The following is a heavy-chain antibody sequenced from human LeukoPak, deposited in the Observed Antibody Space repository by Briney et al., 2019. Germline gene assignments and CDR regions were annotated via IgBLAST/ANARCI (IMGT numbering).Heavy chain of an antibody. Sequence: GGSLRLFCAASGFTFSSYSMNWVRQAPGKGLEWVSSISSSSSYIYYADSVKGRFTISRDNAKNSLYLQMNSLRAEDTAVYYWAREGLELDARDAFDIWGQGTMVTVAS. CDR3: AREGLELDARDAFDI. V-gene: IGHV3-21*01. J-gene: IGHJ3*02. CDR1: GFTFSSYS. CDR2: ISSSSSYI. D-gene: IGHD1-26*01.